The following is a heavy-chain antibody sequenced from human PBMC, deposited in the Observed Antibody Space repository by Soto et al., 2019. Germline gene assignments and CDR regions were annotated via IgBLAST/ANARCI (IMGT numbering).Heavy chain of an antibody. CDR2: INHSGSA. J-gene: IGHJ4*02. D-gene: IGHD1-26*01. V-gene: IGHV4-34*01. CDR1: GGSFSGYI. CDR3: ARGLITGSQYSGGRSYFDS. Sequence: SETLSLTCDVYGGSFSGYIWTWIRQTPGKGLQWIGQINHSGSANYNPSLKSRVTISVHTSNSQFSLELSSVTAADTAVYYCARGLITGSQYSGGRSYFDSCGQGTQVTVSS.